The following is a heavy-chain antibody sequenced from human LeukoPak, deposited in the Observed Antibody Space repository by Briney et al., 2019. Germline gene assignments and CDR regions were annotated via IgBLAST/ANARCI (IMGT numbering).Heavy chain of an antibody. J-gene: IGHJ4*02. CDR2: ISDSGGST. CDR3: AKRGVVIRVILVGFHKEAYYFDS. V-gene: IGHV3-23*01. CDR1: GITLSNYG. D-gene: IGHD3-22*01. Sequence: GGSLRLPCAVSGITLSNYGMSWVHQAPGKGLEWVAGISDSGGSTNYADSVEGRFTISRDSPKNTLYLQMTSLRAEDTAVYFCAKRGVVIRVILVGFHKEAYYFDSWGQGALVTVSS.